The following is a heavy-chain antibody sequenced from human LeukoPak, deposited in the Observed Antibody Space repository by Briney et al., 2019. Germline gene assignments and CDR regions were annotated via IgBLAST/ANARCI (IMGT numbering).Heavy chain of an antibody. D-gene: IGHD4-17*01. Sequence: GGSLRLSCAASGFTVSSNFMSWVRQGPGTGLEWVSAISGSGDTTFYADSVKGRFTISRDNSKKTLYLQVNSLRAEDTAVYFCAKELTTERTPGVDSWGQGTLVTVSS. J-gene: IGHJ4*02. CDR3: AKELTTERTPGVDS. CDR1: GFTVSSNF. CDR2: ISGSGDTT. V-gene: IGHV3-23*01.